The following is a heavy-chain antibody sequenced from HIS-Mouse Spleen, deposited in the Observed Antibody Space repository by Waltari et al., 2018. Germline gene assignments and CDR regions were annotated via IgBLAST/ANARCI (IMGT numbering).Heavy chain of an antibody. CDR3: ARDSIYCSGGSCQQDYFDY. CDR2: IYYSGST. J-gene: IGHJ4*02. V-gene: IGHV4-39*07. Sequence: QLQLQESGPGLVKPSETLPLTCTVSGGSISSSSYYWGWFRQPPGKGLEWIGSIYYSGSTYYNPSLKSRVTISVDTSKNQFSLKLSSVTAADTAVYYCARDSIYCSGGSCQQDYFDYWGQGTLVTVSS. D-gene: IGHD2-15*01. CDR1: GGSISSSSYY.